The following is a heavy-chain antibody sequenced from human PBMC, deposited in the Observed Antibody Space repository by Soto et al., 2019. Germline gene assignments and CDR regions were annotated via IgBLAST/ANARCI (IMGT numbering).Heavy chain of an antibody. CDR2: IYYSGST. D-gene: IGHD5-18*01. J-gene: IGHJ6*03. CDR3: ARRGGYSYGYYYYYYMDV. V-gene: IGHV4-59*08. Sequence: SETLSLTCTVSGGSISSYYWSWIRQPPGKGLEWIGYIYYSGSTNYNPSLKSRVTISVDTSKNQFSLKLSSVTAADTAVYYCARRGGYSYGYYYYYYMDVWGKGTTVTVSS. CDR1: GGSISSYY.